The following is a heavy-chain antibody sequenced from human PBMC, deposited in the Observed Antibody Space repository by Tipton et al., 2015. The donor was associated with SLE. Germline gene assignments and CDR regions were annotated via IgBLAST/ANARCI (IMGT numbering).Heavy chain of an antibody. CDR1: GGSISSYY. V-gene: IGHV4-59*08. Sequence: TLSLTCTVSGGSISSYYWSWIRQPPGKGLELIGYIYYTGSTNYNPSLKSRATVSADTSKNQISLMLSSVTAADTAVYYCARLSGSEPAVWGQGTTVTVSS. CDR2: IYYTGST. CDR3: ARLSGSEPAV. D-gene: IGHD1-26*01. J-gene: IGHJ6*02.